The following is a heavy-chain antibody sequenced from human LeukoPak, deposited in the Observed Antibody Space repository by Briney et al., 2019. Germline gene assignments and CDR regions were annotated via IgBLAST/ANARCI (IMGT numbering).Heavy chain of an antibody. CDR3: ARGGGSGWFN. CDR1: GGSFSGYY. Sequence: SETLSLTCAVYGGSFSGYYWSWIRQPPGKGLEWIGEINHSGSTNYNPSLKSRVTISVDRSKNQFSLKLSSVTAADTAVYYCARGGGSGWFNWGQGTLVTVSS. V-gene: IGHV4-34*01. CDR2: INHSGST. J-gene: IGHJ4*02. D-gene: IGHD6-19*01.